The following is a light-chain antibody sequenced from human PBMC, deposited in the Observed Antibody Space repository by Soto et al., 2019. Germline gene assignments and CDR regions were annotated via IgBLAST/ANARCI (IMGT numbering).Light chain of an antibody. Sequence: QSVLTQPPSVSGAPGQRVTISCTGSSSNIGAGYDVHWYQQFPGTAPKLLIYGNSNRPSGVPDRFSGSKSGTSASLAITGLQDEDDADYYCQSYDSSLSGVFGSGTKVTVL. J-gene: IGLJ1*01. CDR3: QSYDSSLSGV. CDR1: SSNIGAGYD. CDR2: GNS. V-gene: IGLV1-40*01.